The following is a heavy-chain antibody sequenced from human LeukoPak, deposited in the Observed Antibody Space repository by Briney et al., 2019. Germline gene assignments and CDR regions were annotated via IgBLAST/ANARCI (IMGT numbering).Heavy chain of an antibody. CDR1: GFTFSSYA. V-gene: IGHV3-23*01. Sequence: PGGSLRLSCAASGFTFSSYAMSWVRQAPGKGLEWVSAISGSGGSTYYADSVKGRFTISRDNSKNTLYLQMNSLRAEDTAVYYCARDHDDGDYFFDYWGQGTLVTVSS. D-gene: IGHD4-17*01. CDR3: ARDHDDGDYFFDY. CDR2: ISGSGGST. J-gene: IGHJ4*02.